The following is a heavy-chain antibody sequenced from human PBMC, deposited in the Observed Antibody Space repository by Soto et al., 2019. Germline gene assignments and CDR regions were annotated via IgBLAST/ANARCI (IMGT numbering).Heavy chain of an antibody. CDR3: ARGAAPDAFDI. D-gene: IGHD6-6*01. CDR2: IIPILGIA. CDR1: GGTFSSYT. J-gene: IGHJ3*02. Sequence: QVQLVQSGAEVKKPGSSVKVFCKASGGTFSSYTISWVRQAPGQGLEWMGRIIPILGIANYAQKFQGRVTITADKSTSTAYMELSSLRSEDTAVYYCARGAAPDAFDIWGQGTMVTVSS. V-gene: IGHV1-69*02.